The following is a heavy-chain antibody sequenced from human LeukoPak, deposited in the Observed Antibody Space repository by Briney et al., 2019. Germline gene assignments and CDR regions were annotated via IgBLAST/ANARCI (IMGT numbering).Heavy chain of an antibody. CDR3: ARDYILPLETDNGDGFAI. Sequence: ASVTVSCKASGYTFWQYSISWVRQAPGKGFEWMGWVTPSHTTRVYAQEFQGRVTMTADTNTNTVSMELRSLRFDDTAVYFCARDYILPLETDNGDGFAIWGQGTVVTVSS. CDR2: VTPSHTTR. J-gene: IGHJ3*02. D-gene: IGHD3-3*02. V-gene: IGHV1-18*01. CDR1: GYTFWQYS.